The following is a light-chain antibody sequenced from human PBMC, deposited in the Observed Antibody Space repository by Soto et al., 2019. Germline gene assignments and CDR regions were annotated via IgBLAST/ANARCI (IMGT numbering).Light chain of an antibody. Sequence: DIQMTQSPSTLSASVGGRVTITCRASQSISGWLAWYHQKPGKAPKLLIYDVSSLESGVPSRFSGSGSGTEFTLTISSLQPDDFATYYCQQYNSYSFGQGTKVDIK. J-gene: IGKJ1*01. CDR1: QSISGW. CDR2: DVS. CDR3: QQYNSYS. V-gene: IGKV1-5*01.